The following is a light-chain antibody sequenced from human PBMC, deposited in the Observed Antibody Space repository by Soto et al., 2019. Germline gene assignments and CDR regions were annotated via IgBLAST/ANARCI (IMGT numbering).Light chain of an antibody. Sequence: EIVMTQSPATLSVSPGETTRLSCRASQSINSDVAWYQQKVGRAPRLLIHDASSRATGIPDRFSGSGSGTDFTLTITRLEPEDFAVYYCQQYGGSPRTFGQGTRLEI. CDR3: QQYGGSPRT. V-gene: IGKV3-20*01. J-gene: IGKJ5*01. CDR1: QSINSD. CDR2: DAS.